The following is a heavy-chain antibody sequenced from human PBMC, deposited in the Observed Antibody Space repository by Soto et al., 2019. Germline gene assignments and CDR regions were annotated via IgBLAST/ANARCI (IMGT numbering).Heavy chain of an antibody. CDR2: INPSGGST. J-gene: IGHJ3*02. D-gene: IGHD6-19*01. Sequence: ASVKPSGKASGYTFTSYYMHCVRQAPRQGLEWMGIINPSGGSTSYAQKFQGRVTMTRDTSTSTVYMELSSLRSEDTAVYYCAREGIAVAGTGAFDIWGQGTMVTVSS. CDR3: AREGIAVAGTGAFDI. CDR1: GYTFTSYY. V-gene: IGHV1-46*03.